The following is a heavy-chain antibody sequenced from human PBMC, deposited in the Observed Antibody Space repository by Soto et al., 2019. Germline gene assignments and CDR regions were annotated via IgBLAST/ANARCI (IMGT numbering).Heavy chain of an antibody. J-gene: IGHJ3*02. Sequence: SVKVSCKASGGTFSSYAISWVRQAPGQGLEWMGGIIPIFGTANYAQKFQGRVTITADESTSTAYMELSSLRSEDTAVYYCARGTDFWSGSVGPRDAFDIWGQGTMVTVSS. CDR3: ARGTDFWSGSVGPRDAFDI. D-gene: IGHD3-3*01. V-gene: IGHV1-69*13. CDR1: GGTFSSYA. CDR2: IIPIFGTA.